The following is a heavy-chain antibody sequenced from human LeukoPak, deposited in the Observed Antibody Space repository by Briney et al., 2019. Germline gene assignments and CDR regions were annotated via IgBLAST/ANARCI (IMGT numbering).Heavy chain of an antibody. CDR2: INPNSGGT. CDR1: GYTFTGYY. J-gene: IGHJ4*02. V-gene: IGHV1-2*06. Sequence: ASVKVSCKASGYTFTGYYMHWVRQAPGQGLEWMGRINPNSGGTNYAQKFQGRVTMTRDTSISTAYMELSRLRSDDTAVYYCARVRRDGYNSPDYWGQGTLVTVSS. CDR3: ARVRRDGYNSPDY. D-gene: IGHD5-24*01.